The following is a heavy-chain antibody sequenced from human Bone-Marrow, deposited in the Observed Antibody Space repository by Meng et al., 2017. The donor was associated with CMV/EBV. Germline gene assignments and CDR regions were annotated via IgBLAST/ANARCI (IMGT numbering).Heavy chain of an antibody. CDR3: ARKPDSSSWLYDWFDP. Sequence: GESLKISCAASGFTFSSYSMNWVRQAPGKGLEWVSSISSSSSYIYYADSVKGRFTISRDNAKNTLYLQMNSLRAEDTAVYYCARKPDSSSWLYDWFDPWGQGTLVTVSS. V-gene: IGHV3-21*01. CDR1: GFTFSSYS. J-gene: IGHJ5*02. CDR2: ISSSSSYI. D-gene: IGHD6-6*01.